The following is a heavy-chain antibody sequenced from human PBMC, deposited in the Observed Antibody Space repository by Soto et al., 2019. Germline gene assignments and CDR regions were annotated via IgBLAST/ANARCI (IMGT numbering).Heavy chain of an antibody. CDR1: GFTFSSYG. J-gene: IGHJ4*02. CDR3: ATTGPY. V-gene: IGHV3-33*01. Sequence: GGSLRLSCAGSGFTFSSYGMHWVRQAPGKGLEWVAVIWFDGSNKFYADSVKGRFTISRDNSKNTVSLQMNSLRDEDSAAYYCATTGPYWGQGT. CDR2: IWFDGSNK.